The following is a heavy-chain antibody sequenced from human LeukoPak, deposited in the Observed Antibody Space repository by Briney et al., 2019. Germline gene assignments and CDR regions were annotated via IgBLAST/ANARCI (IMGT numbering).Heavy chain of an antibody. CDR2: IYYSGST. J-gene: IGHJ3*02. V-gene: IGHV4-59*08. CDR3: ARGHDVVVVPASGLGAFDI. CDR1: GGSISSYY. Sequence: SETLSLTCTVSGGSISSYYWSWIRQPPGKGLEWIGYIYYSGSTNYNPSLKSRVTISVDTSKNQFSLKLSSVTAADTAVYYCARGHDVVVVPASGLGAFDIWGQGTMVTVSS. D-gene: IGHD2-2*01.